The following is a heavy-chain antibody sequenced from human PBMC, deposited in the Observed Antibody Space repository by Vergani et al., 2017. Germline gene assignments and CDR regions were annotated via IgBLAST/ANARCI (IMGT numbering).Heavy chain of an antibody. D-gene: IGHD7-27*01. CDR3: AKGSFCSTDNWGLPFYWYFDR. J-gene: IGHJ2*01. CDR1: GFTFSSYG. Sequence: QVQLVESGGGVVQPGRSLRLSCAASGFTFSSYGMHWVRQAPGKGLEWVAVIWYDGSNKYYADSVKGRFTISRDNSKKTLYLQMNSLRAVDTAVYYCAKGSFCSTDNWGLPFYWYFDRWGRGTLVTVSS. V-gene: IGHV3-33*06. CDR2: IWYDGSNK.